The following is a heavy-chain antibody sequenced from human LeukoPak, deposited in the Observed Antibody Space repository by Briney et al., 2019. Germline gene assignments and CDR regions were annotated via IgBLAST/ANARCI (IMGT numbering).Heavy chain of an antibody. CDR3: ARDKDYLDAFDI. J-gene: IGHJ3*02. D-gene: IGHD4-11*01. Sequence: PGRSLRLSCAASGFTFSSYGMSWVRQAPGKGLEWVSGINWNGGSTGYADSVKGRFTISRDNAKNSLYLQMNSLRAEDTALYYCARDKDYLDAFDIWGQGTMVTVSS. CDR2: INWNGGST. CDR1: GFTFSSYG. V-gene: IGHV3-20*04.